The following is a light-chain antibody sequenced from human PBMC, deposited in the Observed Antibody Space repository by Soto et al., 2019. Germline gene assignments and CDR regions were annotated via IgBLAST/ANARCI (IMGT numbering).Light chain of an antibody. J-gene: IGKJ1*01. Sequence: EIVLPQSPRTLSLSPPQRATLPCRASQSLTSDYLAWYQQQPGQTPRLLIHGASSRVTGIPDRFGGSGYGTDFTLTISSLEFEESAVYYYQQSRRPFGQGTKVDIK. V-gene: IGKV3-20*01. CDR2: GAS. CDR3: QQSRRP. CDR1: QSLTSDY.